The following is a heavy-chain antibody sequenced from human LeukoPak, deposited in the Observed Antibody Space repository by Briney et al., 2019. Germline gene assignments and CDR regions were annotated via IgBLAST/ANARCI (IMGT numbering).Heavy chain of an antibody. CDR1: GYTFTSYG. CDR3: ARGGVVVVAATTTNYYYYGMDV. D-gene: IGHD2-15*01. J-gene: IGHJ6*02. V-gene: IGHV1-18*01. Sequence: AASVKVSCKASGYTFTSYGISWVRQAPGQGLEWMGWISAYNGNTNYAQKLQGRVTMTTDTSTSTAYMELSSLRSEDTAVYYCARGGVVVVAATTTNYYYYGMDVWGQGTTVTVSS. CDR2: ISAYNGNT.